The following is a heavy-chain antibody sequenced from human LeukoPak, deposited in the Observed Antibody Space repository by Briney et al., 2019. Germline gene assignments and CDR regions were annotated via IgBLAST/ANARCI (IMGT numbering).Heavy chain of an antibody. Sequence: GGSLRLSCAASGFTFSDYYMSWIRQAPGKGLEWVSYISSSSSYTNYADSVKGRFTISRDNSKNTLYLQMNSLRAEDTAVYYCAKGPQLRYYYDSSGYLNWFDPWGQGTLVTVSS. J-gene: IGHJ5*02. CDR3: AKGPQLRYYYDSSGYLNWFDP. D-gene: IGHD3-22*01. V-gene: IGHV3-11*05. CDR1: GFTFSDYY. CDR2: ISSSSSYT.